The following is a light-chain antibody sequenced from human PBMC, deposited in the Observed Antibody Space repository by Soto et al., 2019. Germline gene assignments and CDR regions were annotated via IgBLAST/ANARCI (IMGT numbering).Light chain of an antibody. J-gene: IGLJ2*01. V-gene: IGLV2-11*01. Sequence: QSALTQPRSVSGSPGQSVTISCTGTSSDVGGYNYVSWYQQHPGKAPKLMIYDVSKRPSGVPDRFSGSKSGNTASLTISGLQAEDEADYYCSSYGGSNALFGGGTKLTVL. CDR2: DVS. CDR1: SSDVGGYNY. CDR3: SSYGGSNAL.